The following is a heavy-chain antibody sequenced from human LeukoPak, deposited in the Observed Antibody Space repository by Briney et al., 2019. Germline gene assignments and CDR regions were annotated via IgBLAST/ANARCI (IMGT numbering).Heavy chain of an antibody. V-gene: IGHV4-61*02. CDR2: IFASGST. J-gene: IGHJ6*03. Sequence: PSQTLSLTCTVSDGSISGGSDYWSWIRQPAGKGLEWFVRIFASGSTDYNPSLKGRLTISVDTSKSQFSLRLTSVTAADTAVYYCAREKNDYNFWTGGYYYMDVWGKGTTVTVSS. CDR3: AREKNDYNFWTGGYYYMDV. CDR1: DGSISGGSDY. D-gene: IGHD3-3*01.